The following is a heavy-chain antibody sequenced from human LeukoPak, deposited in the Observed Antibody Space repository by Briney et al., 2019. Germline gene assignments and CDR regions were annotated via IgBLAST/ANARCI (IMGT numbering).Heavy chain of an antibody. Sequence: GGSLRLSCAASGFTFSSYAMSWVRQAPGKGLEWVSAISGSGGSTYYADSVKGRFTISRDNSKNTLYLQMNNLRAEDTAVYYCAKDPSDWLYPLDYWGQGTLVTVSS. D-gene: IGHD3-9*01. CDR1: GFTFSSYA. V-gene: IGHV3-23*01. J-gene: IGHJ4*02. CDR2: ISGSGGST. CDR3: AKDPSDWLYPLDY.